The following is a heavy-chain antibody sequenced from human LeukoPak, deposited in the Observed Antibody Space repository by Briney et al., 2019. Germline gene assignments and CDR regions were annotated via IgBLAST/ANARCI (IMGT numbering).Heavy chain of an antibody. D-gene: IGHD1-26*01. CDR2: ISGSGGST. CDR3: AKGSSYRIVGSLNWFDP. CDR1: GFTFSSYA. J-gene: IGHJ5*02. Sequence: GGSLRLSCAASGFTFSSYAMSWVHQAPGKGLEWVSAISGSGGSTYYADSVKGRFTISRDNSKNTLYLQMNSLRAEDTAVYYCAKGSSYRIVGSLNWFDPWGQGTLVTVSS. V-gene: IGHV3-23*01.